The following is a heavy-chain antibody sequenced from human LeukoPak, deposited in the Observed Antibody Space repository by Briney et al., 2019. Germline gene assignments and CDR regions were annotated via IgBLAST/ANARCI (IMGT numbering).Heavy chain of an antibody. V-gene: IGHV1-69*05. CDR3: ARDLYCSSTSCYDNWFDP. J-gene: IGHJ5*02. CDR1: GYTFTGYY. D-gene: IGHD2-2*01. CDR2: IIPIFGTA. Sequence: SVKVSCKASGYTFTGYYMHWVRQAPGQGLEWMGGIIPIFGTANYAQKFQGRVTITTDESTSTAYMELSSLRSEDTAVYYCARDLYCSSTSCYDNWFDPWGQGTLVTVSS.